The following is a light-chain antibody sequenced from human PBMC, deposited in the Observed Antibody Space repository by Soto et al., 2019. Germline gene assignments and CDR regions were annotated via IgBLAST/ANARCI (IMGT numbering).Light chain of an antibody. CDR2: GAS. CDR3: QQYHTWPIT. CDR1: QGVSRK. J-gene: IGKJ4*01. V-gene: IGKV3-15*01. Sequence: DIVMTQSPATLSVAPGERVTFSCRASQGVSRKLAWYQHKPGQAPRLLISGASTGATGIPARFSGSGSGTEFTLTISSLQSEDCAIYYCQQYHTWPITFGGGTKAEIK.